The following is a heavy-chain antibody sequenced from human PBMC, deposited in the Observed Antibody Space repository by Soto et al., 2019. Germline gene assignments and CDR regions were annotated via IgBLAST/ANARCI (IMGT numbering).Heavy chain of an antibody. J-gene: IGHJ4*02. D-gene: IGHD5-12*01. CDR3: AKPVRGMATITGYFDY. CDR1: GFTFSSYA. CDR2: ISGSGGST. Sequence: PGGSLTLSCAASGFTFSSYAMSWVRQAPGKGLEWVSAISGSGGSTYYADSVKGRFTISRDNSKNMLYLQMNSLRAEDTAVYYCAKPVRGMATITGYFDYWGQGTLVTVSS. V-gene: IGHV3-23*01.